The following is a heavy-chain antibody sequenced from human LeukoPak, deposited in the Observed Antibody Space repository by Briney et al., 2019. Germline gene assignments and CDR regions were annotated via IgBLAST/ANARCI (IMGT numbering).Heavy chain of an antibody. CDR1: GXSFSSYS. J-gene: IGHJ4*02. V-gene: IGHV3-23*01. Sequence: GGSLRLSCAASGXSFSSYSMSWVRQAPGKGLEWVSAISVSGGSTKYADSVKGRFTISRDNSKNTLYLQMNSLRAEDTAIYYCAKEFRPGFDYWGQGTLVTVSS. D-gene: IGHD6-6*01. CDR3: AKEFRPGFDY. CDR2: ISVSGGST.